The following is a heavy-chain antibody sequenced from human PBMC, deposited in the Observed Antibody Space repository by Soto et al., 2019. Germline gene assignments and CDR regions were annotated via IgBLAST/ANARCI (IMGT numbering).Heavy chain of an antibody. CDR3: ASWQQVWETAMVRLYYYYSGMDV. J-gene: IGHJ6*02. CDR2: IYSGGST. V-gene: IGHV4-4*07. Sequence: QVQLQESGPGLVKPSETLSLTCTVSGGSISSYYWSWIRQPAGKGLEWIGRIYSGGSTNYNPSLKSRVTLSVDASKNQCYLKLPSVTAADTAVYYCASWQQVWETAMVRLYYYYSGMDVWGQGTTVTVSS. D-gene: IGHD5-18*01. CDR1: GGSISSYY.